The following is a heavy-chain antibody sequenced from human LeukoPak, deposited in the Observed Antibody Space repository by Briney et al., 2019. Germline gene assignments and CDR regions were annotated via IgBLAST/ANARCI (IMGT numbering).Heavy chain of an antibody. D-gene: IGHD6-13*01. Sequence: GGSLRLSCAASGYTANTYYLSGGPQAPGKGLEGVSTLYTTGNPYYASSVKGPFSISTDNSKNTLFLQMNSLRAEDTAVYNCARLTSDGRLYFVDWGPGTLVTVSS. CDR3: ARLTSDGRLYFVD. CDR2: LYTTGNP. V-gene: IGHV3-53*01. J-gene: IGHJ4*02. CDR1: GYTANTYY.